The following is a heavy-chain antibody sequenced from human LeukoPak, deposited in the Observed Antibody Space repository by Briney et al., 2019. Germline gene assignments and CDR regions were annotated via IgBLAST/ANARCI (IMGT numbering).Heavy chain of an antibody. CDR2: ISARGGDT. CDR3: AKRPSTYCYEGGCYFNY. D-gene: IGHD2-21*01. Sequence: GGSLRLSCAASGFYFSNYAMSWVRQAPGRGLEWVSAISARGGDTYYADSVQGRFTISRDNAKGTLYLQMNTLGAEDTAVYYCAKRPSTYCYEGGCYFNYWGQGALVIVSS. V-gene: IGHV3-23*01. CDR1: GFYFSNYA. J-gene: IGHJ4*02.